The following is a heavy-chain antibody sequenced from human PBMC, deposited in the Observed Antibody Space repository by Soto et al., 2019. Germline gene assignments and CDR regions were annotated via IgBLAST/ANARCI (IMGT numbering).Heavy chain of an antibody. Sequence: QVHLVQSGSEVKKPGSSVTVSCKASGGTFNTYTCSWVRQAPGQGLESMGSIRPIMGSVNYAHDFRGRLSITADPSTTTAYMELTSLTSHDTAIYYCARIPRYSYPTSDPLDNWGQGTLVTVSS. D-gene: IGHD2-15*01. J-gene: IGHJ4*02. CDR2: IRPIMGSV. CDR3: ARIPRYSYPTSDPLDN. V-gene: IGHV1-69*01. CDR1: GGTFNTYT.